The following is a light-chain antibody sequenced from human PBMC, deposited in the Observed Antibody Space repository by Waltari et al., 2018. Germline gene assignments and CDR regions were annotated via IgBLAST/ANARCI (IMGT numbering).Light chain of an antibody. CDR1: GSDIGGYDI. J-gene: IGLJ3*02. Sequence: QSPLTQPPPLSGSPGQSVPLPGPVPGSDIGGYDIVSWYQQHPGNAPKLVISDVSKRPSGVSDRFSGSKSGDTASLTISGLQFEDEADYYCCSYAGNYVWVFGGGTRLTVL. V-gene: IGLV2-23*02. CDR2: DVS. CDR3: CSYAGNYVWV.